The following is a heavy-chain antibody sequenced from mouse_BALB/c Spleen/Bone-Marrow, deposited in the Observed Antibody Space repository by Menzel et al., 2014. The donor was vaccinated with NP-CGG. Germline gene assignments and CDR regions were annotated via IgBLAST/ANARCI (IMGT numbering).Heavy chain of an antibody. CDR2: IDPANGNT. V-gene: IGHV14-3*02. D-gene: IGHD1-1*01. CDR3: ARYRYYGSSYAMDY. Sequence: EVQLQQSGAELVKPGASVKLSCTASGFNIKDTYMYWVKQRPEQGLGWIGRIDPANGNTKYDPKFQGKATITADTSSNTAYLQLSSLTSEDTAVYYCARYRYYGSSYAMDYWGQGTSVTVSS. J-gene: IGHJ4*01. CDR1: GFNIKDTY.